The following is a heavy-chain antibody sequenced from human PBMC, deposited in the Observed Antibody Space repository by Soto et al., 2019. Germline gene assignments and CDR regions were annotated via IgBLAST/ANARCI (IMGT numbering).Heavy chain of an antibody. CDR2: IYHSGST. J-gene: IGHJ5*02. Sequence: SETLSLTCAVSSGSISSSNWWSWVRQPPGKGLEWIGEIYHSGSTNYNPSLKSRVTISVDKSKNQFSLKLSSVTAADTAVHYCASSHDYGDYDLWGQGTLVTVSS. V-gene: IGHV4-4*02. CDR1: SGSISSSNW. D-gene: IGHD4-17*01. CDR3: ASSHDYGDYDL.